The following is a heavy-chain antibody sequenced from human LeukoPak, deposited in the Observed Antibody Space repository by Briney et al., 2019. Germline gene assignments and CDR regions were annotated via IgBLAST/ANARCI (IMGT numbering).Heavy chain of an antibody. CDR2: INHGGST. Sequence: SETLSLTCAVYGGSFSGYYWSWIRQPPGKGLEWIGEINHGGSTNYNPSLKSRVTISVDTSKNQFSLKLSSVTAADTAVYYCARGSPTYDFWSGYSRPYNWFDPWGQGTLVTVSS. CDR1: GGSFSGYY. J-gene: IGHJ5*02. D-gene: IGHD3-3*01. CDR3: ARGSPTYDFWSGYSRPYNWFDP. V-gene: IGHV4-34*01.